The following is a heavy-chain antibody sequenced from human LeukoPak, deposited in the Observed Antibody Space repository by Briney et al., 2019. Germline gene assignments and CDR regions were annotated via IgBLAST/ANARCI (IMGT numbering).Heavy chain of an antibody. J-gene: IGHJ4*02. D-gene: IGHD3-22*01. V-gene: IGHV4-34*01. CDR3: ARDGYYYDSSGYYAFDY. CDR1: GGSFSGHY. Sequence: PSETLSLTCAVYGGSFSGHYWSWIRQPPGKGLEWIGEINHSGSTNYNPSLKSRVTMSVDTPKNQFSLKLSSETAADTAVYYCARDGYYYDSSGYYAFDYWGQGTLVTVSS. CDR2: INHSGST.